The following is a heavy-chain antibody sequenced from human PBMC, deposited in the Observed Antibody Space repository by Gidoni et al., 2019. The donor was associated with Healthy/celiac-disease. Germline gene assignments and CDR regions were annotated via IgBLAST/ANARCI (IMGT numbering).Heavy chain of an antibody. CDR1: GGSISSSSYY. CDR3: ASGEGSTYNWNDGFDP. J-gene: IGHJ5*02. V-gene: IGHV4-39*01. Sequence: QLQLQESGPGLVKPSETLSLTCTVSGGSISSSSYYWGWIRQPPGKGLEWIGSIYYSGSTYYNPSLKSRVTISVDTSKNQFSLKLSSVTAADTAVYYCASGEGSTYNWNDGFDPWGQGTLVTVSS. CDR2: IYYSGST. D-gene: IGHD1-20*01.